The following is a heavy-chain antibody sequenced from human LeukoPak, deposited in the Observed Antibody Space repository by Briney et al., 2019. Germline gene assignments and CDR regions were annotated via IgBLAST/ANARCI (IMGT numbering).Heavy chain of an antibody. J-gene: IGHJ3*02. CDR2: IYSGGST. Sequence: GGSLRLSCAASGFTVSSNYMSWVRQAPGKGLEWVSVIYSGGSTYYSDSVKGRFTTSRDNSRNTLYLQMNSLRAEDTAVYYCARGRYYGSGSYYNAQAFDIWGQGTMVTVSS. CDR1: GFTVSSNY. D-gene: IGHD3-10*01. CDR3: ARGRYYGSGSYYNAQAFDI. V-gene: IGHV3-53*01.